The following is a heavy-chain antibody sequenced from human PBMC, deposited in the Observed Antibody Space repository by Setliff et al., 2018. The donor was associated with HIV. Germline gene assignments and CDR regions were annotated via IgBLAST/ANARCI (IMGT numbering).Heavy chain of an antibody. CDR3: ASSSPTTYYYGSGSPPLDY. J-gene: IGHJ4*02. CDR2: IKPTNADA. V-gene: IGHV1-18*01. D-gene: IGHD3-10*01. Sequence: ASVKVSCKAYGYNFRSHGFSWVRQAPGQGLEWIGWIKPTNADAKYAQKFQNRVTMTTDTSTTTAYMELRSLREDDTALYYCASSSPTTYYYGSGSPPLDYWGQGTLVTVS. CDR1: GYNFRSHG.